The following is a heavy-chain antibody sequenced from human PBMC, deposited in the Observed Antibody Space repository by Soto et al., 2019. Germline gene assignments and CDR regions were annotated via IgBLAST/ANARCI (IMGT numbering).Heavy chain of an antibody. D-gene: IGHD2-2*01. CDR1: GFTFSTYS. CDR3: LGFGPGMGSKPKPFDY. V-gene: IGHV3-30*03. Sequence: PGGSLRLSCAASGFTFSTYSMNWVRQAPGKGLEWVAVISYDGSNKYYADSVKGRFTISRDNSKNTLYLQMNSLRAEDTAVYYCLGFGPGMGSKPKPFDYWGQGTLVTVSS. J-gene: IGHJ4*02. CDR2: ISYDGSNK.